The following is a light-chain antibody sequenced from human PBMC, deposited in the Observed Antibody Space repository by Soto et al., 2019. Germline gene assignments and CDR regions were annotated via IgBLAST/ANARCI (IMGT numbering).Light chain of an antibody. CDR1: QSVNNF. Sequence: EVVLTQSPATLSLSSGDRATLSCRASQSVNNFLAWYQQKPGQTPRLLIYDASKRATGIPGRFSGSGSGTDFTLTISSLEPEDFAVYYCQQRSNWPPALSFGGGTKVEI. V-gene: IGKV3-11*01. CDR2: DAS. CDR3: QQRSNWPPALS. J-gene: IGKJ4*01.